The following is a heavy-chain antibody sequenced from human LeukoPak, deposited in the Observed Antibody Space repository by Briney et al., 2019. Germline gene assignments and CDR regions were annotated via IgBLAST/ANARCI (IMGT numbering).Heavy chain of an antibody. J-gene: IGHJ4*02. V-gene: IGHV4-34*01. CDR2: INHSGST. Sequence: SETLSLTCAVYGGSFSGYYWSWIRQPPGKGLEWIGEINHSGSTNYNPSLKSRVTISVDTSKNQFSLKLSSVTAADTAVYYCARGHRYDISTGPTEYYFDYWGQGTLVTVSS. CDR1: GGSFSGYY. D-gene: IGHD3-9*01. CDR3: ARGHRYDISTGPTEYYFDY.